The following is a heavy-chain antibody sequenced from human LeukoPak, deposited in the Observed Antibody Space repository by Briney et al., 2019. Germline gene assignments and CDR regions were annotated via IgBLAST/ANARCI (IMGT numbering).Heavy chain of an antibody. Sequence: GGSLRLSCVASGFTFSSYEMNWVRQAPGKGLEWVSYISSSGFTMYYADSVEGRFTISRDNAENSLYLQMNSLRAEDTAVYYCARQSSIWNDGTNTDFNYWGQGTLVTVSS. CDR1: GFTFSSYE. D-gene: IGHD1-1*01. J-gene: IGHJ4*02. V-gene: IGHV3-48*03. CDR3: ARQSSIWNDGTNTDFNY. CDR2: ISSSGFTM.